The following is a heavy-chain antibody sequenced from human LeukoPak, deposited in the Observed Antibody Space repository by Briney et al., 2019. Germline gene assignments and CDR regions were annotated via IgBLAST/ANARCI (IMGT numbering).Heavy chain of an antibody. CDR1: GYSISSGYY. D-gene: IGHD3-10*01. J-gene: IGHJ5*02. CDR3: AGTDYYGPGSYYNGPRRYNWFNP. V-gene: IGHV4-38-2*02. Sequence: SETLSLTCTVSGYSISSGYYWGWMRQPPGKGLEWIGSIYHSGSTYYNPSLKSRVTISVDTSKNQFSLKLSSVTAADTAVYYCAGTDYYGPGSYYNGPRRYNWFNPWGQGTLVTVSS. CDR2: IYHSGST.